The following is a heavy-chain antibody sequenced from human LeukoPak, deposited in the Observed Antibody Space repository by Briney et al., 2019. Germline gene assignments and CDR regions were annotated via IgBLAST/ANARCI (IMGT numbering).Heavy chain of an antibody. CDR1: GYTFTGYY. CDR3: ARDGGVVVPTAPAVFDI. V-gene: IGHV1-2*04. CDR2: INPNSGGT. Sequence: GASVKVSCKASGYTFTGYYMHWVRQAPGQGLEWMGWINPNSGGTIYAQKFQGWVTMTRDTSISTAYMELSRLRSDDTAVYYCARDGGVVVPTAPAVFDIWGQGTMVTVSS. D-gene: IGHD2-2*01. J-gene: IGHJ3*02.